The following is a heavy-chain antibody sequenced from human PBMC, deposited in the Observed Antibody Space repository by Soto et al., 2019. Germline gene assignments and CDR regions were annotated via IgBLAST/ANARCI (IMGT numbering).Heavy chain of an antibody. D-gene: IGHD6-19*01. Sequence: ASVKVSCKASGYTFTSYGISWVRQAPGQGLEWMGWISAYNGNTNYAQKLQGRVTMTTDTSTSTAYMELRSLRAEDTAFYYCAKDMREYSSGWTYFDYWGQGTLVTVSS. J-gene: IGHJ4*02. CDR2: ISAYNGNT. V-gene: IGHV1-18*04. CDR3: AKDMREYSSGWTYFDY. CDR1: GYTFTSYG.